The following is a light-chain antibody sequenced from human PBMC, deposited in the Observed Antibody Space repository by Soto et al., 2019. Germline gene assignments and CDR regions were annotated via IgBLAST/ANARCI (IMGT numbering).Light chain of an antibody. V-gene: IGKV1-5*03. CDR2: KAS. CDR3: QQYNSYSPGVT. CDR1: QSISSW. J-gene: IGKJ5*01. Sequence: DIQMTQSPSTLSASVGDRVTITCRASQSISSWLAWYQQKPGKAPKLLIYKASSLESGVPSRFSGSGSGTESTLTISSLQPDDFATYYCQQYNSYSPGVTFGQETRLEIK.